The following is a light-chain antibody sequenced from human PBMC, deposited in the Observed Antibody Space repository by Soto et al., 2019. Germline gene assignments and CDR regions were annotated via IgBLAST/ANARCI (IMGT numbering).Light chain of an antibody. CDR1: QSISSY. CDR3: QQSYSTLLT. CDR2: AAS. Sequence: DIQMTQSPSSLSASVGDRVTITCRASQSISSYLNCYQQKPGKAPKLLIYAASSLQSGVPSRFSGSGSGTDFTLTISSLQPEDFAPYYCQQSYSTLLTFGGGTKVEIK. V-gene: IGKV1-39*01. J-gene: IGKJ4*01.